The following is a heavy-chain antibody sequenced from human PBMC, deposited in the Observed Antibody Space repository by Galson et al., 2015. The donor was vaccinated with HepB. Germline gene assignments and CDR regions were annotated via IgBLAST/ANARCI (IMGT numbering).Heavy chain of an antibody. J-gene: IGHJ6*02. D-gene: IGHD2-15*01. CDR3: ARGLSGRYGMDV. V-gene: IGHV3-74*01. Sequence: SLRLSCAVSGFTFSSYWMHWVRQAPGKGLVWFSRINSDGSRTYYADSVKGRFTISRDNAKSTVFLQMNILRDEDTAVYYCARGLSGRYGMDVWGQGTTVTVSS. CDR1: GFTFSSYW. CDR2: INSDGSRT.